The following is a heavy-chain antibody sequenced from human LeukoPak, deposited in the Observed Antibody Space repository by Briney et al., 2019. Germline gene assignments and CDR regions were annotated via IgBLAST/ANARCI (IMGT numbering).Heavy chain of an antibody. CDR3: ARVDTASDAFDI. CDR2: IYFSGST. Sequence: SETLSLTCTVSGGSISRYYWSWIRQPPGKGLEWTGYIYFSGSTNYNPSLKSRVTISVDTSKNQFSLKLSSVTAADTAVYYCARVDTASDAFDIWGQGTMVTVSS. D-gene: IGHD5-18*01. V-gene: IGHV4-59*01. CDR1: GGSISRYY. J-gene: IGHJ3*02.